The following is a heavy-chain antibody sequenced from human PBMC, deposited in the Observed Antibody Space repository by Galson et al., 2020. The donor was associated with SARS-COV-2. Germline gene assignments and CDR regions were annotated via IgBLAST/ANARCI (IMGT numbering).Heavy chain of an antibody. Sequence: SETLSLTCTVSGGSISSSSYYWGWIRQPPGKGLEWIGSIYSYGSVHYNPSLKSRVTISLNTSRKQFSLQLTSVTAADTAVYYCARDGGAYMDVWGKGTTVTVSS. D-gene: IGHD3-16*01. CDR2: IYSYGSV. V-gene: IGHV4-39*07. CDR3: ARDGGAYMDV. CDR1: GGSISSSSYY. J-gene: IGHJ6*03.